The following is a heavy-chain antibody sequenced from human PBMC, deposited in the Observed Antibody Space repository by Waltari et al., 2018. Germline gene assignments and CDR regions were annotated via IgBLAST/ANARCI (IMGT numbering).Heavy chain of an antibody. V-gene: IGHV4-34*01. J-gene: IGHJ5*02. CDR3: ARGTYDCWSVTGWFDP. CDR1: GGSFSGYY. D-gene: IGHD3-3*01. CDR2: INHSVST. Sequence: QVQLQQWGAGLLKPSETLSLTCAVYGGSFSGYYWSWIRQPPGKGLEWIGEINHSVSTNYNPSLKRRVTISVDTSKNQFSLKLSSVTAADTAVYYCARGTYDCWSVTGWFDPWGQGTLVTVSS.